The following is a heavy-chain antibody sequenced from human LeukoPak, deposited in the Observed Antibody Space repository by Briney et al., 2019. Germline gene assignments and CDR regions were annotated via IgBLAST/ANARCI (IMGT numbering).Heavy chain of an antibody. Sequence: GGSLRLSCAASGVTFISYGMHWGRQAPAKGLEWGAVIWYDGSNKYYADSVKGRFTISRDNSKNTRYIQMKSVRDEETALYYCGRGGGKEGWLQLKAPLSLGPWGQGTLVTVSS. V-gene: IGHV3-33*01. CDR2: IWYDGSNK. J-gene: IGHJ5*02. CDR3: GRGGGKEGWLQLKAPLSLGP. D-gene: IGHD5-24*01. CDR1: GVTFISYG.